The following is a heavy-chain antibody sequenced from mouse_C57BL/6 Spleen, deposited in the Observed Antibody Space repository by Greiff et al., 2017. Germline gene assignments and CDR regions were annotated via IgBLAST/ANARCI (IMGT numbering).Heavy chain of an antibody. CDR1: GFTFSDYY. J-gene: IGHJ1*03. V-gene: IGHV5-16*01. CDR3: ASKGKGGYWYFDV. Sequence: EVQVVESEGGLVQPGSSMKLSCTASGFTFSDYYMAWVRQVPEKGLEWVANINYDGSSTYYLDSLKSRFIISRDNAKNILYLQMSSLKSEDTATYYCASKGKGGYWYFDVWGTGTTVTVSS. D-gene: IGHD1-3*01. CDR2: INYDGSST.